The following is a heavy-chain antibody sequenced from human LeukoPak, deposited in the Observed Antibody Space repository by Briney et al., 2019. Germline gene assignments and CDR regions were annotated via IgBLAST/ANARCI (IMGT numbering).Heavy chain of an antibody. V-gene: IGHV3-23*01. J-gene: IGHJ4*02. Sequence: QPGGSLRLSCSASGFTFRSYVMSWVRQAPGKGLEWVASVSDNGVYAVHAESVEGRFTISRDNSRNNVYLQMNSLRVEDTALYYCAKGISGTPSAHYFDYWGQGTLVTVSS. CDR2: VSDNGVYA. CDR1: GFTFRSYV. D-gene: IGHD1-26*01. CDR3: AKGISGTPSAHYFDY.